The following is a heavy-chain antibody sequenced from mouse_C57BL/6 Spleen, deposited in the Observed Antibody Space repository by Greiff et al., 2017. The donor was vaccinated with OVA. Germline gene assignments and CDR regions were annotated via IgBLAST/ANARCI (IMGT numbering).Heavy chain of an antibody. D-gene: IGHD2-12*01. CDR2: ISSGSSTI. CDR1: GFTFSDYG. CDR3: ARRRLLYSMDY. V-gene: IGHV5-17*01. Sequence: EVKLVESGGGLVKPGGSLKLSCAASGFTFSDYGMHWVRQAPEKGLEWVAYISSGSSTIYYADTVKGRFTISRDNAKNTLFLQMTSLRSEDTAMYYCARRRLLYSMDYWGQGTSVTVSS. J-gene: IGHJ4*01.